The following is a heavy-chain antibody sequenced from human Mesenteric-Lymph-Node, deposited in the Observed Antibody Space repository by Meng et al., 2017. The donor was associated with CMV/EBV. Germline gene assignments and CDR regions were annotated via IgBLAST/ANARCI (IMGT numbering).Heavy chain of an antibody. CDR3: ARGYTSSSTY. CDR1: GFTFDDYA. Sequence: GGSLRLSCAASGFTFDDYAMHWVRQAPGKGLEWVSGISWNSGSIGYADSAKGRFTISRDNAKNSLYLQMNTLRAEDTAFYYCARGYTSSSTYWGQGTLVTVSS. D-gene: IGHD6-6*01. CDR2: ISWNSGSI. J-gene: IGHJ4*02. V-gene: IGHV3-9*01.